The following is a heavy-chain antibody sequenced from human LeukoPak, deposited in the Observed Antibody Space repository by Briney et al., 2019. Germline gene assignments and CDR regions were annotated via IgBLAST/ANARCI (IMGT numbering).Heavy chain of an antibody. D-gene: IGHD5-18*01. CDR3: ARDSGYNYDKTRTGYWFDP. Sequence: GASVKVPCKASGYTFTNYDINWVRQATGQGLEWMGWMNPNSGSAGFAQKFQGRVTMTRNTSISTAYMELSSLRSEDTAVYYCARDSGYNYDKTRTGYWFDPWGQGTLVTVSS. CDR2: MNPNSGSA. CDR1: GYTFTNYD. J-gene: IGHJ5*02. V-gene: IGHV1-8*01.